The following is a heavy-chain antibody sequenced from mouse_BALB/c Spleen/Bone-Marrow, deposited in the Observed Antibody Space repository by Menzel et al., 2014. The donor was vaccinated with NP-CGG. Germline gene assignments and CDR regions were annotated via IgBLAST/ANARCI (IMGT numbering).Heavy chain of an antibody. CDR1: GDSITSGY. Sequence: EVKLQESEPSLVKPSQTLSLTCSVTGDSITSGYWNWIRKFPGNKLEYMGYISYSGSTYYNQSLKSRISITRDTSKNQYYLQLNSVTTEDTATYYCTTCRGGNCAVRFPYWGQGTLVTVSA. CDR2: ISYSGST. V-gene: IGHV3-8*02. J-gene: IGHJ3*01. D-gene: IGHD2-1*01. CDR3: TTCRGGNCAVRFPY.